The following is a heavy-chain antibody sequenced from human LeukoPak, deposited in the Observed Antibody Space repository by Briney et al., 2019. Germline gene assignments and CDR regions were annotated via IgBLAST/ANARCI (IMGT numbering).Heavy chain of an antibody. J-gene: IGHJ6*03. CDR1: GGSISSYY. CDR3: ARGRNAPPFYYYYMDV. Sequence: SETLSLTCTVSGGSISSYYWSWLRQPPGKGLEWIGYIYYSGSTNYNPSLKSRVTISVDTSKNQFSLKLSSVTAADTAVYYCARGRNAPPFYYYYMDVWGKGTTLTVSS. V-gene: IGHV4-59*01. CDR2: IYYSGST. D-gene: IGHD4-11*01.